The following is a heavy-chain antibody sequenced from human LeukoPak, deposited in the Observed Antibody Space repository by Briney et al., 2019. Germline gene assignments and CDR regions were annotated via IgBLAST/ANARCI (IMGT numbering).Heavy chain of an antibody. CDR3: GRDCDYCSGGGFDY. CDR1: GYTFTTYG. J-gene: IGHJ4*02. D-gene: IGHD2-15*01. V-gene: IGHV1-18*01. CDR2: ISAYTGNT. Sequence: ASVKVSCKASGYTFTTYGITWVRKAPGQGLEYMGWISAYTGNTNYAQKVQGRVTMTTDTSTSTAYMELRSLRSDDTAVYYCGRDCDYCSGGGFDYWGQGTLVTVSS.